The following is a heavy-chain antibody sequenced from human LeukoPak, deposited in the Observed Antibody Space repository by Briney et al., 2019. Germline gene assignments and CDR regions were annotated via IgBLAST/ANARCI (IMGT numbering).Heavy chain of an antibody. CDR1: GDSISSGLYY. Sequence: SETLSLTCTVSGDSISSGLYYWSWVRQPAGTGLEWIGRIYTTGSTNYNPSLKSRVTISVDTSKNQFSLKVRSVTAADTAVYYCARLAGYYYMDVWGTGTTVTISS. CDR3: ARLAGYYYMDV. J-gene: IGHJ6*03. CDR2: IYTTGST. V-gene: IGHV4-61*02.